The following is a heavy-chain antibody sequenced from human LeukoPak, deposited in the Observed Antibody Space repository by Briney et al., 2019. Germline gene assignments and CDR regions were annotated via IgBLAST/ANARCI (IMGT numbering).Heavy chain of an antibody. V-gene: IGHV1-69*13. CDR2: IIPIFGTA. D-gene: IGHD3-10*01. CDR1: GGTFSSYA. Sequence: ASVKVSCTASGGTFSSYAISWVRQAPGQGLEWMGGIIPIFGTANYAQKFQGRVTITADESTSTAYMELSSLRSEDTAVYYCARSMVRGVILFSWFDPWGQGTLVTVSS. J-gene: IGHJ5*02. CDR3: ARSMVRGVILFSWFDP.